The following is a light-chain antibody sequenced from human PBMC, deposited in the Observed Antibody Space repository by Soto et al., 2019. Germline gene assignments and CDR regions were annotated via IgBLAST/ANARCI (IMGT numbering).Light chain of an antibody. V-gene: IGKV3-15*01. J-gene: IGKJ4*01. Sequence: ENFMTQSPAPPSLSPGGKAPLSRRASHSVSSNLAWYQQKPGQAPRLLIYGTSTRATGIPVRFSGSGSGTEFTVTISSLQSEDSAIYFCQQYNDWPLTFGGGTKVDIK. CDR1: HSVSSN. CDR3: QQYNDWPLT. CDR2: GTS.